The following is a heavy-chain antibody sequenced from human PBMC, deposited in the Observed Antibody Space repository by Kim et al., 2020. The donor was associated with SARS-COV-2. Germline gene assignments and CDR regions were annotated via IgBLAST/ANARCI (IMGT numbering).Heavy chain of an antibody. CDR2: IKSKTDGGTT. CDR1: GFTFSNAW. J-gene: IGHJ4*02. CDR3: TTPITRPYYDSSGPGY. V-gene: IGHV3-15*01. D-gene: IGHD3-22*01. Sequence: GGSLRLSCAASGFTFSNAWMSWVRQAPGKGLEWVGRIKSKTDGGTTDYAAPVKGRFTISRDDSKNTLYLQMNSLKTEDTAVYYCTTPITRPYYDSSGPGYWGQGTLVTVSS.